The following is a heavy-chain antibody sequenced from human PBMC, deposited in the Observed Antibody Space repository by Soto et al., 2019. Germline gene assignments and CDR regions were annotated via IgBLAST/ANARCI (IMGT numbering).Heavy chain of an antibody. D-gene: IGHD5-18*01. V-gene: IGHV1-69*12. CDR2: IIPIFGTA. CDR1: GGTFSSYA. Sequence: QVQLVQSGAEVKKPGSSVKVSCKASGGTFSSYAISWVRQAPGQGLEWMGGIIPIFGTANYAQKFQGRVTITADESTRKAYMELRSLRSEDTAVDYCGRDEQSAGYSYGWYYYYGMGVWGQGTTVTVSS. CDR3: GRDEQSAGYSYGWYYYYGMGV. J-gene: IGHJ6*02.